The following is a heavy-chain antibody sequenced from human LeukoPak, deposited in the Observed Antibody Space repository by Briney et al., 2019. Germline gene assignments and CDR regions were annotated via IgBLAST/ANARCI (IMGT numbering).Heavy chain of an antibody. CDR3: ARGQIVVVPAAMRRWYYMDV. Sequence: TGGSLRLSCAASGFTFSSYAMSWVRQAPGKGLEWVSAISGSGGSTYYADSVKGRFTISRDNSKNTLYLQMNSLRAEDTAVYYCARGQIVVVPAAMRRWYYMDVWGKGTTVTVSS. CDR2: ISGSGGST. D-gene: IGHD2-2*01. J-gene: IGHJ6*03. V-gene: IGHV3-23*01. CDR1: GFTFSSYA.